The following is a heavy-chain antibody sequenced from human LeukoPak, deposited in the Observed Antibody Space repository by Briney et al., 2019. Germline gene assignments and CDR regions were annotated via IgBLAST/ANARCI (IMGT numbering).Heavy chain of an antibody. J-gene: IGHJ4*02. CDR1: GLTFSTYW. CDR3: ARDSAGNDY. V-gene: IGHV3-7*01. Sequence: GGSLRLSCAASGLTFSTYWMSWVRQAPGKGLEWVANIKQDGSEKYYVDSVKGRFTISRDNAKNSLYLQMNSLRAEDTAMYYCARDSAGNDYWGQGTLVTVSS. CDR2: IKQDGSEK. D-gene: IGHD6-13*01.